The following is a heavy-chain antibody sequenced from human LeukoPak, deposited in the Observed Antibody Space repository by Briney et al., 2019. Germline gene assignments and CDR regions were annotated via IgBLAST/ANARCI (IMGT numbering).Heavy chain of an antibody. CDR2: IWYDGSNR. Sequence: PGGSLRLSCAASGFTFSSYGMHWVRQAPGKGLEGVAVIWYDGSNRYYADSVKGRFTISRDNSKNTLYLQMNSLTAEDTAVYYCASSPQGGNFDYWGQGTLVTVSS. CDR3: ASSPQGGNFDY. CDR1: GFTFSSYG. D-gene: IGHD6-25*01. J-gene: IGHJ4*02. V-gene: IGHV3-33*01.